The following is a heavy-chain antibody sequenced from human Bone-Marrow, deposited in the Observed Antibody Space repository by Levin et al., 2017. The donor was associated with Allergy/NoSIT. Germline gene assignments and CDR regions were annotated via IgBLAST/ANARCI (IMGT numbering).Heavy chain of an antibody. CDR2: INGDGTET. D-gene: IGHD1-20*01. J-gene: IGHJ4*02. V-gene: IGHV3-74*01. CDR3: ASYNWGDPYSDC. Sequence: GGSLRLSCAASGFTFSRSYMYWVRQVPGKGLVWVSRINGDGTETVYADSVKGRFTVSRDNARNTLYLQMNSLRAEDTAVYYCASYNWGDPYSDCWGQGTLVTVSS. CDR1: GFTFSRSY.